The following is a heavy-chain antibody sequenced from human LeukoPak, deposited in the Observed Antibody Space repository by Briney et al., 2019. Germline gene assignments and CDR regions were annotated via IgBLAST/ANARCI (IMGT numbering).Heavy chain of an antibody. CDR2: IYYSGST. J-gene: IGHJ4*02. CDR3: ARHIDGYNPEGLDY. CDR1: GGSISSYY. D-gene: IGHD5-24*01. Sequence: SETLSLTCTVSGGSISSYYWGWIRQPPGKGLEWIGSIYYSGSTFYNPSLKSRVTVSVDTSKNQFSLKLSSVTAADTAVYYCARHIDGYNPEGLDYWGQGILVTVSS. V-gene: IGHV4-39*01.